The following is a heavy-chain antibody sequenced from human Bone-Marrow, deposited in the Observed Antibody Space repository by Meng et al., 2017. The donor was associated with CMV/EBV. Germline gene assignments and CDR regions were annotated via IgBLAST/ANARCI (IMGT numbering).Heavy chain of an antibody. Sequence: GESLKISCAASGFTFSSYSMNWVRQAPGKGLEWVSSISSSSSYIYYADSVKGRFTISRDNAKNSLYLQMNSLRAEDTAVYYCAREIAARLEADWFDPWGQGTLVTVSS. D-gene: IGHD6-6*01. CDR3: AREIAARLEADWFDP. CDR1: GFTFSSYS. J-gene: IGHJ5*02. CDR2: ISSSSSYI. V-gene: IGHV3-21*04.